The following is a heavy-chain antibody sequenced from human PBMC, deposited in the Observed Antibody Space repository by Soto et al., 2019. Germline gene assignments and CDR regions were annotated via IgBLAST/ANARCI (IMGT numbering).Heavy chain of an antibody. D-gene: IGHD1-1*01. V-gene: IGHV1-2*02. CDR3: AKEPATAKPEGVDF. CDR1: GCTFSDYY. CDR2: INPNSGGT. J-gene: IGHJ4*02. Sequence: ASVKVSCKASGCTFSDYYIHWVRQAPGQGLEWMGWINPNSGGTKYAPKFQGGVTMTRDTSITTAYMELSRLRSGDTAVYYCAKEPATAKPEGVDFWGQGTLVTVSS.